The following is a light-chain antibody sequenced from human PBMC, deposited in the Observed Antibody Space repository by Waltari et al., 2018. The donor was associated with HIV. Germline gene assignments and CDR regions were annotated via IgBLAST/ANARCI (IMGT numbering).Light chain of an antibody. V-gene: IGKV4-1*01. CDR3: QQYYSSPT. Sequence: DIVMTQSPVSLAVSLGERATINCKSSQSLLFRSDNKNYLTWYQQKPGQPPKLLIYWASTRESGVPDRFSGSGSGTDFTLTISSLQAEDVAVYYCQQYYSSPTFGQGTKVEIK. J-gene: IGKJ1*01. CDR1: QSLLFRSDNKNY. CDR2: WAS.